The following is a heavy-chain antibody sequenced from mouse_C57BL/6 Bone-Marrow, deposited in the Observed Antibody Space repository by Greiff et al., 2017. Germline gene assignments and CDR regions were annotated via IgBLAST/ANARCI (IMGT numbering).Heavy chain of an antibody. V-gene: IGHV1-52*01. Sequence: QVQLQQPGAELVRPGSSVKLSCKASGYTFTSYWMHWVKQRPIQGLEWIGNIDPSDSETHYNQKFKDKATLTVDKSSSTAYMQLSSLTSEDSAVXYCAKIQLGRGYLDYWGQGTTLTVSS. J-gene: IGHJ2*01. CDR3: AKIQLGRGYLDY. D-gene: IGHD4-1*02. CDR1: GYTFTSYW. CDR2: IDPSDSET.